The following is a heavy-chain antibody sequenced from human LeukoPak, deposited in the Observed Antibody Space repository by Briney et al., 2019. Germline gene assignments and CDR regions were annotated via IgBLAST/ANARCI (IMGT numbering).Heavy chain of an antibody. CDR3: ATYTNWVAGDV. D-gene: IGHD7-27*01. CDR1: GFTFIDSW. J-gene: IGHJ6*02. V-gene: IGHV3-7*01. CDR2: IKNDGSER. Sequence: TGGSLRLSWVASGFTFIDSWMSWVSQAAGKGLEWVADIKNDGSEREYVDSVKGRFTISRDNARNSLYLQMDSLRAEDTAVYYCATYTNWVAGDVWGQGTTVSV.